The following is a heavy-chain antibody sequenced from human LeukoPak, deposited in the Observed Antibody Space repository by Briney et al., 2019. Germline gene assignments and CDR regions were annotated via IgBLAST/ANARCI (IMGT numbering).Heavy chain of an antibody. CDR2: FYYSGST. J-gene: IGHJ4*02. CDR1: GGSISSYH. Sequence: SETLSLTCTVSGGSISSYHWSWIRQPPGKGLEWIGFFYYSGSTNYNPSLKSRVTISVDTSKNQFSLRLSFVTAADTAVYYCARDRQQLVRGDYFDYWGQGTLVTVSS. V-gene: IGHV4-59*12. CDR3: ARDRQQLVRGDYFDY. D-gene: IGHD6-13*01.